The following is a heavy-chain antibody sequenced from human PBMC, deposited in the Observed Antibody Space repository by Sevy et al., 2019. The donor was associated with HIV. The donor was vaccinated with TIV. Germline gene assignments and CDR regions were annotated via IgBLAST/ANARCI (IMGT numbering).Heavy chain of an antibody. V-gene: IGHV3-30-3*01. CDR3: ARPRANYVDHYFFYAMDV. D-gene: IGHD4-17*01. CDR1: GFAFSNYYA. CDR2: ISYDGSDK. J-gene: IGHJ6*02. Sequence: GGSLRLSSAASGFAFSNYYAMHWVRQAPGKGLEWVALISYDGSDKYYADSVKGRFTISRDNFKNTLYLQMNSLTTEDTAVYYCARPRANYVDHYFFYAMDVWGQGTTVTVSS.